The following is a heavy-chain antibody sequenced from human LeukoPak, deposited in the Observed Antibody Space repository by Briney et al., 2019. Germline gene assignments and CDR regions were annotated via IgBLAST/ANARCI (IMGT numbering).Heavy chain of an antibody. J-gene: IGHJ4*02. V-gene: IGHV3-15*01. CDR2: IKSKTDGGTT. D-gene: IGHD6-19*01. Sequence: PGGSFRLSCAASGFTFSNAWMSWVRQAPGKGLEWVGRIKSKTDGGTTDYAAPVKGRFTTSRDDSKNTLYLQMNSLKTEDTAVYYCTTVRRAVAGPIDYWGQGTLVTVSS. CDR1: GFTFSNAW. CDR3: TTVRRAVAGPIDY.